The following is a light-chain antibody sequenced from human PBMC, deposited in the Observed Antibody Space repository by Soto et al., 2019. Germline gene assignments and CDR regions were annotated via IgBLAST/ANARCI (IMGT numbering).Light chain of an antibody. CDR1: SSDVGVYNY. V-gene: IGLV2-14*01. J-gene: IGLJ1*01. CDR3: SSYSTSSTWV. Sequence: QSVLTQPASVSESPGQSITISCTGTSSDVGVYNYVSWYQQHPGKAPKLMISEVSNRPSGVSNRFSGSKSGHTASLTISGLQADDEADYYCSSYSTSSTWVFGTGTKLTVL. CDR2: EVS.